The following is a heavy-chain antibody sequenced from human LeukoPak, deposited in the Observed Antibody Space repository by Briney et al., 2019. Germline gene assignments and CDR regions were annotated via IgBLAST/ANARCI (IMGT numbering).Heavy chain of an antibody. J-gene: IGHJ3*01. Sequence: SETLSLTCTVSGGSNSSSNYYWGWIRQPPGKGLEWIGSIYYSGITYYNPSLKSRVTISVDTSKNQFSLKLSSVTAADTAVYHCARETFDVAPGAFDVWGQGTMVTVSS. CDR2: IYYSGIT. CDR3: ARETFDVAPGAFDV. V-gene: IGHV4-39*07. CDR1: GGSNSSSNYY. D-gene: IGHD3-9*01.